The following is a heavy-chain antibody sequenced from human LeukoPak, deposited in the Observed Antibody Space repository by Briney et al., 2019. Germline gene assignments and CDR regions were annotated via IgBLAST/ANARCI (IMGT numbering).Heavy chain of an antibody. CDR1: GGSISSYY. J-gene: IGHJ3*01. D-gene: IGHD3-22*01. CDR3: ARGMIAEIDAFDV. V-gene: IGHV4-59*01. Sequence: SETLPLTCTVSGGSISSYYWSWIRQPPGKGLEWIGYIYYSGSTNYNPSLKSRVTISVDTSKNQFSLKLSSVTAADTAVYYCARGMIAEIDAFDVWGQGTMVTVSS. CDR2: IYYSGST.